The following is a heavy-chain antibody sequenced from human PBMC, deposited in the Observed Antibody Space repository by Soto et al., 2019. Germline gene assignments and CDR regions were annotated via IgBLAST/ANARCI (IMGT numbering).Heavy chain of an antibody. Sequence: EVQLVESGGGLVQPGRSLRLSCAASGFTFDDYAMHWVRRAPGKGLEWVSGISWNSGSIGYADSVKGRFTISRDNAKNSLYLQMNSLRAEDTALYYCAKDSFPYGEEDYYDHWGQGTLVTVSS. CDR1: GFTFDDYA. CDR2: ISWNSGSI. J-gene: IGHJ4*02. CDR3: AKDSFPYGEEDYYDH. V-gene: IGHV3-9*01. D-gene: IGHD3-10*01.